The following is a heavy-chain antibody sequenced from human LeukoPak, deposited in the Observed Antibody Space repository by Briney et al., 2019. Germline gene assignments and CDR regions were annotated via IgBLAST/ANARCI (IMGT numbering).Heavy chain of an antibody. CDR2: LNWNGGST. CDR1: GFTFDDYD. J-gene: IGHJ4*02. Sequence: GRSLRLSCEASGFTFDDYDMSWVRQVPGKGLEWASGLNWNGGSTGYADSVKGRFTISRDNAKNSLYLQLNSLRDEDTALYYCARVEHCRGGSCYYFDYWGQGTLVTVSS. CDR3: ARVEHCRGGSCYYFDY. D-gene: IGHD2-15*01. V-gene: IGHV3-20*04.